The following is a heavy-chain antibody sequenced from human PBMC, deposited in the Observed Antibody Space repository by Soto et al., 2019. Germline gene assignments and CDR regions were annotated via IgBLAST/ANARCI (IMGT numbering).Heavy chain of an antibody. CDR2: VWYDGSNE. J-gene: IGHJ4*02. Sequence: GGSLRLSCTASGFIFSNFGMHWVRQAPGKGLEWVAGVWYDGSNEVSAESVKGRFTISRDNSKNTLYLQMNSLRAEDTAVYYCAEDQGGFGELPGYWGQGTLVTVSS. D-gene: IGHD3-10*01. CDR1: GFIFSNFG. V-gene: IGHV3-30*02. CDR3: AEDQGGFGELPGY.